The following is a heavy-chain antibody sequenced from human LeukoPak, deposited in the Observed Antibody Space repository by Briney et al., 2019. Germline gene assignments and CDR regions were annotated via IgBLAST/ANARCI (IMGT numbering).Heavy chain of an antibody. CDR3: ARGSNWFDP. J-gene: IGHJ5*02. V-gene: IGHV3-11*04. Sequence: PGGSLRLSCAASGFTFSDYYMSWIRQAPGKGLEWVSYISSSGSTIYYADSVKGRFTMSRDNARNTLFLQLSSLRAEDSAVYYCARGSNWFDPWGQGTLVTVSS. CDR1: GFTFSDYY. CDR2: ISSSGSTI.